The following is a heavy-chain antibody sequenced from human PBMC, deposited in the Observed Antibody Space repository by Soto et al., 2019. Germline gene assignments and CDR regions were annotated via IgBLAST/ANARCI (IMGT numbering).Heavy chain of an antibody. Sequence: GGSLRLSCAASGFTFRSYGMHWVRQAPGKGLEWVAVISYDGSNKYYADSVKGRFTISRDNSNNTLYLQMNSLRAEDTAVYYCAKEMYYYDSSGYYPFDSWGQGTLVIVSS. CDR2: ISYDGSNK. CDR1: GFTFRSYG. D-gene: IGHD3-22*01. V-gene: IGHV3-30*18. J-gene: IGHJ5*01. CDR3: AKEMYYYDSSGYYPFDS.